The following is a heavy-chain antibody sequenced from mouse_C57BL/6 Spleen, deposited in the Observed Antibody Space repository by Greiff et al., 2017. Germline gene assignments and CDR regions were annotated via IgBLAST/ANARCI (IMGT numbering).Heavy chain of an antibody. D-gene: IGHD3-2*02. J-gene: IGHJ3*01. V-gene: IGHV5-17*01. CDR2: ISSGSSTI. Sequence: EVQLMESGGGLVKPGGSLKLSCAASGFTFSDYGMHWVRQAPEKGLEWVAYISSGSSTIYYADTVKGRFTISRDNAKNTLFLQMTSLRSEDTAMYYCARQASGTGAWFAYWGQGTLVTVSA. CDR1: GFTFSDYG. CDR3: ARQASGTGAWFAY.